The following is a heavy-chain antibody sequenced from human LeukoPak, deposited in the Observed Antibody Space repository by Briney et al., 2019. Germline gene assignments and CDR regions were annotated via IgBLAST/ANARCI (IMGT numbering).Heavy chain of an antibody. Sequence: PGGSLRLSCAASGFTFSNYGMSWVRQAPGKGLEWVSTISGSGGNTYYADSVKGRFTISRDTSKNTLYLQMNSPRAEDTAVYYCAKCILTGYYKGYMDVWGKGTTVTISS. J-gene: IGHJ6*03. D-gene: IGHD3-9*01. CDR2: ISGSGGNT. CDR1: GFTFSNYG. CDR3: AKCILTGYYKGYMDV. V-gene: IGHV3-23*01.